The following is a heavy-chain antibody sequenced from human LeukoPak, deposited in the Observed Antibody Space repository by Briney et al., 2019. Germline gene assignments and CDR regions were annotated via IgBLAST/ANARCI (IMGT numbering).Heavy chain of an antibody. CDR3: ATAVVGATTADY. Sequence: ASVKVSCEVSGYALTELSMHWVRQAPGKGLEWMGGFDPEDGETIYAQKFQGRVTMTEDTSTDTAYMELSSLRSEDTAVYYCATAVVGATTADYWGQGTLVTVSS. V-gene: IGHV1-24*01. CDR1: GYALTELS. J-gene: IGHJ4*02. CDR2: FDPEDGET. D-gene: IGHD1-26*01.